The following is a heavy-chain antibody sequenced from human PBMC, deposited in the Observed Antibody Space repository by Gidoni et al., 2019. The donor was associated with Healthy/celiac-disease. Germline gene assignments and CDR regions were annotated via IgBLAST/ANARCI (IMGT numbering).Heavy chain of an antibody. CDR2: IYYSGST. CDR1: GGSISSYY. Sequence: QVQLQESGPGLVKPSETLSLTCTVSGGSISSYYWSWIRQPPGKGLEWIGYIYYSGSTNYNPSLKSRVTISVDTSKNQFSLKLSSVTAADTAVYYCARERSITIFGVVTPSGWFDPWGQGTLVTVSS. D-gene: IGHD3-3*01. V-gene: IGHV4-59*01. CDR3: ARERSITIFGVVTPSGWFDP. J-gene: IGHJ5*02.